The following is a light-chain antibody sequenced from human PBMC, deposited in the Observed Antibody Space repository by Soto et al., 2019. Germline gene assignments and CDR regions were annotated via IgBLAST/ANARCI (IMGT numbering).Light chain of an antibody. Sequence: QPVLTQSPSVSGAPGQRVTISCTGNSSNIGAGYDVHWYKQLPGTAPKVVIYGNDNRPLGVPDRFSGSKSGTSGSLVISGLQAEDEADYYCQSYDSSLSRFVFGSGTKLTVL. CDR2: GND. CDR1: SSNIGAGYD. J-gene: IGLJ1*01. V-gene: IGLV1-40*01. CDR3: QSYDSSLSRFV.